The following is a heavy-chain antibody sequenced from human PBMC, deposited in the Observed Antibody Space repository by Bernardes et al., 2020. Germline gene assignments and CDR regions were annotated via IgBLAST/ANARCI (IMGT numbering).Heavy chain of an antibody. D-gene: IGHD2-8*02. Sequence: GGALRLSRAGSGVTFNSDAMGWVRQAPGKGLEWVSAISGSGGSTYYADSVKGRFTISRDNSKNTLYLQMNSLRAEDTAVYYCATWYWFDPWGQGTLVTVSS. V-gene: IGHV3-23*01. CDR2: ISGSGGST. CDR1: GVTFNSDA. CDR3: ATWYWFDP. J-gene: IGHJ5*02.